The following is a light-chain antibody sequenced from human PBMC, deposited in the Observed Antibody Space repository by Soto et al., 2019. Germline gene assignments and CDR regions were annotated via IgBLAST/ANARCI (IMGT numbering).Light chain of an antibody. Sequence: DVVMTQSPLSLPVTLGQPASISCRSSQSLVYSDRDTYLNWFHQRPGQSPRRLIYKVSNRDSGVPARFSGSGSGTDFALKISRVEAEDVGVYYCMQGTHWPITFGQGTRLENK. V-gene: IGKV2-30*01. CDR2: KVS. J-gene: IGKJ5*01. CDR1: QSLVYSDRDTY. CDR3: MQGTHWPIT.